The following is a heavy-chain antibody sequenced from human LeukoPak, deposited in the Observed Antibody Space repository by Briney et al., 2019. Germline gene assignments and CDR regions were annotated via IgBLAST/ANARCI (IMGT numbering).Heavy chain of an antibody. V-gene: IGHV1-18*04. CDR2: ISAYNGNT. J-gene: IGHJ6*04. CDR3: AIDKSYYDILTGYYYYYGMDV. CDR1: GYTFTSYG. Sequence: ASVKVSCKASGYTFTSYGISWVRQAPGQGLEWMGWISAYNGNTNYAQKLQGRVTMTTDTSTSTAYMELRSLRSDDTAVYYCAIDKSYYDILTGYYYYYGMDVWGKGTTVTVSS. D-gene: IGHD3-9*01.